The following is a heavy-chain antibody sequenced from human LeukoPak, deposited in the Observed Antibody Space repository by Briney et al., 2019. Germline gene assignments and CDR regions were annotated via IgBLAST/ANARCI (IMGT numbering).Heavy chain of an antibody. CDR3: ARRRAYYYGSGSWFDP. CDR2: IYYSGST. J-gene: IGHJ5*02. Sequence: SETLSLTCTVSGGSISSSSYYWGWIRQPPGKGLEWIGSIYYSGSTYYNPSLKSRVTISVDTSKNQFSLKLSSVTAADTAVYYCARRRAYYYGSGSWFDPWNQGTLVTVSS. V-gene: IGHV4-39*07. CDR1: GGSISSSSYY. D-gene: IGHD3-10*01.